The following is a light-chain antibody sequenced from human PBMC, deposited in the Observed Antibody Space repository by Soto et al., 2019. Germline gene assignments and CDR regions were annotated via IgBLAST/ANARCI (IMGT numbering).Light chain of an antibody. J-gene: IGLJ1*01. V-gene: IGLV2-14*01. Sequence: QSVLTQPASVSGSPGQSITISCNGTSSDVGGYNYVSWYQQHPGKAPKLMIYDVSNRPSGVSNRFSGSKSGNTASLTISGLQAEDEADYYCSSYTSSSTNVFGTGTKLTVL. CDR1: SSDVGGYNY. CDR2: DVS. CDR3: SSYTSSSTNV.